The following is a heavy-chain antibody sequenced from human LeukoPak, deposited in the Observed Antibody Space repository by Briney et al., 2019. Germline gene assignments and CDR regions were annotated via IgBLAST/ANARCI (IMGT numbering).Heavy chain of an antibody. D-gene: IGHD4-4*01. CDR2: INHSGST. CDR1: GGSFRGYY. Sequence: PAETLSLTCAVYGGSFRGYYWSWIRQPPGKGLEWIGEINHSGSTNYNPSLKSRVTISVDTSKNQFSLKLSSVTAADTAVYYCARGPVTTLSYYYYGMDVWGQGTTVTVSS. CDR3: ARGPVTTLSYYYYGMDV. V-gene: IGHV4-34*01. J-gene: IGHJ6*02.